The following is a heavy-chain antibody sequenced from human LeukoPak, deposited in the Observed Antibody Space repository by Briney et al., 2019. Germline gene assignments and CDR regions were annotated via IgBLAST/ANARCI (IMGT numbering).Heavy chain of an antibody. D-gene: IGHD5-18*01. J-gene: IGHJ4*02. CDR3: ARDAAYGYDRFDS. Sequence: GGSLRLSCAASGFIFSSYWMAWVRQAPGKGLEWVANLKEDGSDKNYVDSVKGRFTISRDNAKNSLSLQMNSLRAEDTAVYYCARDAAYGYDRFDSWGQGTQVTVSS. CDR1: GFIFSSYW. CDR2: LKEDGSDK. V-gene: IGHV3-7*01.